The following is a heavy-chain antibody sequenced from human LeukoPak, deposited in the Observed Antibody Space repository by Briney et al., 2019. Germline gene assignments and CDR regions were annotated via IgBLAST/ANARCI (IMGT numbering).Heavy chain of an antibody. J-gene: IGHJ4*01. V-gene: IGHV3-49*04. CDR3: VSVLLDYYDSGGYFHY. CDR2: IRSKAYGGTT. CDR1: GFTFGDYA. Sequence: PGRSLRLSCTASGFTFGDYAMSWVRQAPGKGLEWVGFIRSKAYGGTTEYAASVKGRFTISRDDSKSIAYLQMNSLKTEDTAVYYCVSVLLDYYDSGGYFHYWGHGTLVTVSS. D-gene: IGHD3-22*01.